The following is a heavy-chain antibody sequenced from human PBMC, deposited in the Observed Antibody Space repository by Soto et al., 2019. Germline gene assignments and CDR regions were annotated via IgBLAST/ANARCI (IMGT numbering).Heavy chain of an antibody. V-gene: IGHV2-5*02. D-gene: IGHD2-8*01. CDR1: GFSLSTSGVG. CDR2: IYWDDDK. CDR3: AHRRDCTSGVCYSHWFDP. J-gene: IGHJ5*02. Sequence: SGHTLVTATQPLTLTCTFSGFSLSTSGVGVGWIRQPPGKALEWLALIYWDDDKRYSPSLKSRLTITKDTSKNQVVLTMTNMDPVDTATYYCAHRRDCTSGVCYSHWFDPWGQGTLVTVSS.